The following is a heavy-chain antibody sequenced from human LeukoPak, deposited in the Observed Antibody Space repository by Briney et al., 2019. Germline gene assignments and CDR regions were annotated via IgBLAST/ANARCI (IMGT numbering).Heavy chain of an antibody. CDR2: IYYTRST. Sequence: SETLSLTCTVSGGSISSSSYYWGWIRQPPGKGLEWIGSIYYTRSTYYNPSLKSRVTISVDTSKNQFSLKLSSVTAADTAVYYCARGRRIQLYKDAFDIWGQGTMVTVSS. V-gene: IGHV4-39*01. CDR1: GGSISSSSYY. CDR3: ARGRRIQLYKDAFDI. J-gene: IGHJ3*02. D-gene: IGHD5-18*01.